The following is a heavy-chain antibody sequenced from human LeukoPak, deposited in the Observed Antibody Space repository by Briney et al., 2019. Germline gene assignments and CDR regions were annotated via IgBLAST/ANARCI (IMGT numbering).Heavy chain of an antibody. CDR1: GGSFSGYY. Sequence: SETLSLTCAVYGGSFSGYYWSWNRQPPGKGLEWIGEINHSGSTNYNPSLKSRVTISVDTSKNQFSLKLSSVTAADTAVYYCAREFSGYDFDYWGQGTLVTVSS. CDR2: INHSGST. D-gene: IGHD5-12*01. J-gene: IGHJ4*02. CDR3: AREFSGYDFDY. V-gene: IGHV4-34*01.